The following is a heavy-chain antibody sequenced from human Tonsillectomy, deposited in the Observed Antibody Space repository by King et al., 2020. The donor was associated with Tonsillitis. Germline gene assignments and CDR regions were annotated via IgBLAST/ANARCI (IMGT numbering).Heavy chain of an antibody. CDR1: GYSFTSYW. J-gene: IGHJ4*02. CDR3: ARPRHCGGDCYSHYYFDY. CDR2: IYPGASDT. Sequence: QLVQSGAEVKKPGESLKISCKGSGYSFTSYWIGWVRQMPGKGLEWMGIIYPGASDTRYSPSFQDPVTISADKSISTASLTWSGLKASDTAMYYCARPRHCGGDCYSHYYFDYWGQGTLVTVSS. D-gene: IGHD2-21*02. V-gene: IGHV5-51*01.